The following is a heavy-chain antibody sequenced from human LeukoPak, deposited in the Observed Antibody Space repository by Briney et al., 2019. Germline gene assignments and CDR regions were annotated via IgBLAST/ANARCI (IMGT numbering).Heavy chain of an antibody. J-gene: IGHJ5*02. D-gene: IGHD3-3*01. V-gene: IGHV1-18*01. CDR2: ISAYNGNT. CDR1: GYTFSRYG. Sequence: ASVKVSCKASGYTFSRYGINWVRQAPGQGLGWMGWISAYNGNTNYAQNFQGRVTMTTDTSTSTSYMEMRSLRSDDTAVYYCARGLEWLTRRHTWFDPWGQGTLVTVSS. CDR3: ARGLEWLTRRHTWFDP.